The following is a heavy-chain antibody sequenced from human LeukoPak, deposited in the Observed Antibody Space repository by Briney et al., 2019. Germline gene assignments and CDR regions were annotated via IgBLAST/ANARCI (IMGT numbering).Heavy chain of an antibody. CDR2: ISRSSTTI. CDR1: GFTFSNYS. D-gene: IGHD6-13*01. Sequence: GGSLRLSCAASGFTFSNYSMNWVRQAPGKGLEWVSYISRSSTTIYYADSVKGRFTISRDNAKDSLYLQMNSLRAEDTAVYYCATSGYSSSWYFGWGQGTLVTVSS. V-gene: IGHV3-48*01. J-gene: IGHJ4*02. CDR3: ATSGYSSSWYFG.